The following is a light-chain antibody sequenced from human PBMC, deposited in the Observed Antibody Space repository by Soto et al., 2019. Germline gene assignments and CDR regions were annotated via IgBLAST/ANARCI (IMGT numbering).Light chain of an antibody. Sequence: QSVLTQPPSVSGAPGQRVTISCTGSNSNIGAGYDVHWYQQLPGTAPKLLIYYNNIRPSGVPDRFSGSKSGTSASLAITGLQAEDEADYYCSSFTSSNTWVFGGGTKLTVL. CDR2: YNN. CDR1: NSNIGAGYD. J-gene: IGLJ3*02. CDR3: SSFTSSNTWV. V-gene: IGLV1-40*01.